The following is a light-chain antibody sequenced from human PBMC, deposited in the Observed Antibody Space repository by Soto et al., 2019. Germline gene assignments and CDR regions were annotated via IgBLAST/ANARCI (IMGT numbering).Light chain of an antibody. V-gene: IGKV2-28*01. J-gene: IGKJ4*01. CDR2: KAS. Sequence: EIVMTQSPLSLPVTPGEPASISCRSSQSLLHSNGYNYLDWYLQKPGKAPKFLINKASSLESGVPSRFSGSGSGTEFTLTISGLQPDDFAIYYCQQYNDYPVTFGGGTKVAIK. CDR3: QQYNDYPVT. CDR1: QSLLHSNGYNY.